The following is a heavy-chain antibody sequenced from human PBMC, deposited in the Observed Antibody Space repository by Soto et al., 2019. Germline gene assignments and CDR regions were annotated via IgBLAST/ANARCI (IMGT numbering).Heavy chain of an antibody. CDR2: IIPIFGTA. V-gene: IGHV1-69*13. CDR1: GGTFSSYA. D-gene: IGHD1-26*01. Sequence: ASVKVSCKASGGTFSSYAISWVRQAPGQGLEWMGGIIPIFGTANYAQKFQGRVTITADESTSTAYMELSSLRSEDTAVYYCARSSGSYYDVFDYWGQGTLVTVSS. J-gene: IGHJ4*02. CDR3: ARSSGSYYDVFDY.